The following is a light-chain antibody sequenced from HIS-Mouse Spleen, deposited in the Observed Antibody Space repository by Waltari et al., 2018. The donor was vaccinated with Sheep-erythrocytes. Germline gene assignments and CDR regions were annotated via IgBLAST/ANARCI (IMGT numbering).Light chain of an antibody. J-gene: IGKJ2*01. CDR2: AAS. V-gene: IGKV1-6*01. Sequence: AIQMTQSPSSLSASVGDRVTITCRASQGIRNDLGWYQQKPGNAPKLLIYAASSLQSGVPSRFSGSGSGTDFTLTISSLRPEDFATYYCLQDYNYPYTFGQGTKLEIK. CDR1: QGIRND. CDR3: LQDYNYPYT.